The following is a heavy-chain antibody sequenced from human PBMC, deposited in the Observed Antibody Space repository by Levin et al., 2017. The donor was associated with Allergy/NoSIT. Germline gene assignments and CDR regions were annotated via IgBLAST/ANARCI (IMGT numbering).Heavy chain of an antibody. D-gene: IGHD6-19*01. Sequence: GGSLRLSCKGSGYSFTSYWIGWVRQMPGKGLEWMGIIYPGDSDTRYSPSFQGQVTISADKSISTAYLQWSSLKASDTAMYYCARRDSSGWRDYYFDYWGQGTLVTVSS. CDR2: IYPGDSDT. CDR1: GYSFTSYW. J-gene: IGHJ4*02. V-gene: IGHV5-51*01. CDR3: ARRDSSGWRDYYFDY.